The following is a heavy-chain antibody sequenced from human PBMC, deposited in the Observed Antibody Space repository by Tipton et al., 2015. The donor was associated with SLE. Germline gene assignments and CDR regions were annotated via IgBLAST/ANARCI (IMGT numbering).Heavy chain of an antibody. V-gene: IGHV3-23*01. Sequence: SLRLSCAASGFIFSNSWMHWVRQAPGKGLQWVSSIADSGGNTYYADSVKGRFTISRDTSKNTLYLQMNSLRAEDTALYSCAKGSGTSGYYFDYWGQGTPVTVSS. CDR1: GFIFSNSW. D-gene: IGHD3-9*01. CDR2: IADSGGNT. J-gene: IGHJ4*02. CDR3: AKGSGTSGYYFDY.